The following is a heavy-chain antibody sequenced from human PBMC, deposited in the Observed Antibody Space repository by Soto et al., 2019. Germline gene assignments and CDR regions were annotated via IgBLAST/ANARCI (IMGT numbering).Heavy chain of an antibody. D-gene: IGHD1-1*01. CDR2: ISYDESNK. Sequence: QMQLMESGGGAVQSGRSLTLSCVASGFPFSNYGMHWVRQAPGKGLEWVALISYDESNKHYADPVRGRFTISRDKSKNILYLQTNSLRAEDTAVYYCAKDLEHYTVTGYSYGLDVWGQGTTVTVSS. V-gene: IGHV3-30*18. CDR1: GFPFSNYG. J-gene: IGHJ6*02. CDR3: AKDLEHYTVTGYSYGLDV.